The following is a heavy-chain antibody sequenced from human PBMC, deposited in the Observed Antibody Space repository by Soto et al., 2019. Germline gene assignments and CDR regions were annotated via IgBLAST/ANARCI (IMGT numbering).Heavy chain of an antibody. CDR2: ISGDGSST. CDR1: ELTFRSYW. CDR3: ARSLPGTYGAFDL. Sequence: XESLRLSCAASELTFRSYWMHWVRQSPGKGLVWVSRISGDGSSTNYADSVKGRFTISRDNAKNTVYLQIDSLRAEDTAVYYCARSLPGTYGAFDLWGQGTMVTVSS. J-gene: IGHJ3*01. D-gene: IGHD1-7*01. V-gene: IGHV3-74*01.